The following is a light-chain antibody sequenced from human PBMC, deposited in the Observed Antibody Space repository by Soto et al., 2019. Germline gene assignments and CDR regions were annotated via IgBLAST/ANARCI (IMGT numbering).Light chain of an antibody. CDR2: KAS. J-gene: IGKJ5*01. CDR1: QSISSL. Sequence: DIQMTQSPSTLSASVGDRVTITCRASQSISSLLAWYQQKPGRAPTLLIYKASTLESGVPSRFSGSGSGTEFSLTISSLQPDDSATYYCQQYNSYPLTFGQGTRLVIK. CDR3: QQYNSYPLT. V-gene: IGKV1-5*03.